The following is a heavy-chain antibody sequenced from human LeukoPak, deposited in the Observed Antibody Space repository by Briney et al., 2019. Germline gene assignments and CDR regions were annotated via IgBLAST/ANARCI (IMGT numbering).Heavy chain of an antibody. CDR1: GFTFSSYS. V-gene: IGHV3-21*01. J-gene: IGHJ4*02. D-gene: IGHD6-13*01. Sequence: PGGSLRLSCAASGFTFSSYSMNWVRQAPGKGLEWVSSISSSSSYIYYADSVKGRFTISRDNAKNSLYLQMNSLRAEDTAVYYCAGGMGYSSSWSDYWGQGTLVTVSS. CDR3: AGGMGYSSSWSDY. CDR2: ISSSSSYI.